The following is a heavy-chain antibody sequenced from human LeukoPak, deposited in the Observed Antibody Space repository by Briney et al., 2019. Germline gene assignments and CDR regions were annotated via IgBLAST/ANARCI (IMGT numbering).Heavy chain of an antibody. CDR2: IYHSRST. Sequence: SQTLSLTCAVSGGSISSGGYSWSWIRQPPGTGLEWIGYIYHSRSTYYNPSLKSRVTISVDRSKNQFSLNLSSVTAADTAVYYCAREGYCSGGSCDNWFDPWGQGTLVTVSS. CDR3: AREGYCSGGSCDNWFDP. J-gene: IGHJ5*02. D-gene: IGHD2-15*01. CDR1: GGSISSGGYS. V-gene: IGHV4-30-2*01.